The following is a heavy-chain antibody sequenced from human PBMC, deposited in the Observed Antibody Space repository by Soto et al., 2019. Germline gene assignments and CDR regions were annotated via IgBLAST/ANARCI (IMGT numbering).Heavy chain of an antibody. V-gene: IGHV3-23*01. Sequence: GGSLRLSCAASGFTFSSYAMSWVRQAPGKGLEWVSAISGSGGSTYYADSVKGRFTISRDNSKNTLYLQMNSLRAEDTAVYYCARDRDFYCSSTTCYARAYAMDVWGQGTTVTVSS. J-gene: IGHJ6*02. CDR3: ARDRDFYCSSTTCYARAYAMDV. CDR2: ISGSGGST. D-gene: IGHD2-2*01. CDR1: GFTFSSYA.